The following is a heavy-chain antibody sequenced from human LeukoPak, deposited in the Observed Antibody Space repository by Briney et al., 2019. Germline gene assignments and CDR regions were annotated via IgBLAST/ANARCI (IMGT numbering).Heavy chain of an antibody. CDR1: GFTFSSYA. CDR3: AKEYQLRGMDV. J-gene: IGHJ6*02. D-gene: IGHD2-2*01. CDR2: INQDGSEK. Sequence: SGGSLRLSCSASGFTFSSYAMHWVRQAPGKGLEWVANINQDGSEKYYVDSVKGRFTISRDNAKNSVYLQMNSLRVEDTAVYYCAKEYQLRGMDVWGQGTTVTVSS. V-gene: IGHV3-7*03.